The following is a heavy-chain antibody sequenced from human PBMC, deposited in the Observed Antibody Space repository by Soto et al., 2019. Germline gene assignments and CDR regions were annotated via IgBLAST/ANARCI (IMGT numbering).Heavy chain of an antibody. Sequence: PSETLSITCAVYGGSLSGYYWSWIRQPPGKGQEWIGEINHSGSTNYNPSLKSRVTISVDTSKNQFSLTLSSVTAAYRAVYYCAIFKLPSGNAYYYMYFWGKGTSVTVSS. V-gene: IGHV4-34*01. CDR1: GGSLSGYY. CDR2: INHSGST. CDR3: AIFKLPSGNAYYYMYF. J-gene: IGHJ6*03. D-gene: IGHD2-15*01.